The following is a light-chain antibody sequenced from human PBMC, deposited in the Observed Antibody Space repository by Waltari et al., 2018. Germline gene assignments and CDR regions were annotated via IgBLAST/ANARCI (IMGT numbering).Light chain of an antibody. Sequence: VLTQPPSASGTPGQRVTTSCPGCHSNVGDNAVTSYHQGPGTAPNLFIYRNDQRPSGVPDRFTASKSGTSASLAISGLQSEDEGDYYCATWDDSPTGRWVFGGGTRVTVL. V-gene: IGLV1-44*01. CDR3: ATWDDSPTGRWV. CDR1: HSNVGDNA. CDR2: RND. J-gene: IGLJ3*02.